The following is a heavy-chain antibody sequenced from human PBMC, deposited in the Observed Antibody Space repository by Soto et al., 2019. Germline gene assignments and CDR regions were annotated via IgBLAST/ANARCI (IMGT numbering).Heavy chain of an antibody. CDR2: IRAYNGNT. D-gene: IGHD3-22*01. V-gene: IGHV1-18*01. Sequence: ASVKVSCKASGYTFTSYGISWLRQAPGQGLEWMGWIRAYNGNTNYAQKLQGRVTMTTDTSTSTAYMELRSLRSDDTAVYYCARDRVESGYPEYFQHWRQGTLVTVSS. J-gene: IGHJ1*01. CDR1: GYTFTSYG. CDR3: ARDRVESGYPEYFQH.